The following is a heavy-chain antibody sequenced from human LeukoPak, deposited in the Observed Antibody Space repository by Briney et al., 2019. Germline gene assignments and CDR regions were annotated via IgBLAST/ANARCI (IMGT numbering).Heavy chain of an antibody. CDR1: GFTFSSYA. J-gene: IGHJ4*02. V-gene: IGHV3-30-3*01. D-gene: IGHD6-19*01. Sequence: GGSLRLSCAASGFTFSSYAMHWVRQAPGKGLEWVAVISYDGSNKYYADSVRGRFTISRDNSKNTLYLQMNSLRAEDTAVYYCARDSYRDPVAAYYLDYWGQGTLVTVSS. CDR3: ARDSYRDPVAAYYLDY. CDR2: ISYDGSNK.